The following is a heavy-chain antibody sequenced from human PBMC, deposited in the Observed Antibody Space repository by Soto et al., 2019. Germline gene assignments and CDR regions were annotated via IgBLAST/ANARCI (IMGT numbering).Heavy chain of an antibody. J-gene: IGHJ6*02. Sequence: SETLSLTCAVSGGSISSGGYSWSWLRQPPGKGLEWIGYIYHSGSTYYNPSLKSRVTISVDTSKNQFSLKLSSVTAADTAVYYCARHKSLGMVTPLPYGMDVWGQGTTVTVSS. D-gene: IGHD2-21*02. V-gene: IGHV4-30-2*01. CDR3: ARHKSLGMVTPLPYGMDV. CDR2: IYHSGST. CDR1: GGSISSGGYS.